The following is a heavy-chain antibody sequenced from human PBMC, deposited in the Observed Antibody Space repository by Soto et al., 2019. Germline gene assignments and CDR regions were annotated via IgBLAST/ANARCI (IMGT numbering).Heavy chain of an antibody. Sequence: SETLSLTCTVSGGSISSYYCSWIRQPPGKGLECIGYIYYSGSTNYNPSLKSRVTMSVDTPKNQFSLKLSSVTAADTAVYYCARRGYGPGFPYYYGMDVWGQGTTVTVSS. CDR1: GGSISSYY. J-gene: IGHJ6*02. CDR3: ARRGYGPGFPYYYGMDV. D-gene: IGHD3-10*01. V-gene: IGHV4-59*01. CDR2: IYYSGST.